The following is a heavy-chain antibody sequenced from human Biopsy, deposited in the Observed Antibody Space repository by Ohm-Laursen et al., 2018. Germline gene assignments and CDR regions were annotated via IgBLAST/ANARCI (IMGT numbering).Heavy chain of an antibody. Sequence: SLRLSCAASGFTFDDNAMHWVRQAPGKGLEWISYITGSSSTIYYADSVKGRFTISRDNAKNSLYLQMNSLRAEDTAVYYCTRLAYYYYYGMDVWGQGTTVTVSS. CDR1: GFTFDDNA. J-gene: IGHJ6*02. D-gene: IGHD2-21*01. V-gene: IGHV3-48*03. CDR3: TRLAYYYYYGMDV. CDR2: ITGSSSTI.